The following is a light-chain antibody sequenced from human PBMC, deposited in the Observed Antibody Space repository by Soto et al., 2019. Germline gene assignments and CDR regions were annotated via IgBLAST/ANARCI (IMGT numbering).Light chain of an antibody. CDR3: QQYDTSPLT. CDR1: QTITSAY. J-gene: IGKJ4*01. Sequence: EIVLTQSPATLSLSPGERATLSCGASQTITSAYLAWYQLKPGLAPRLLFYDASNRATRVPDRFSGSGSGTDFTLTISRLEPEDFAVYYCQQYDTSPLTFGGGTKVEIK. CDR2: DAS. V-gene: IGKV3D-20*01.